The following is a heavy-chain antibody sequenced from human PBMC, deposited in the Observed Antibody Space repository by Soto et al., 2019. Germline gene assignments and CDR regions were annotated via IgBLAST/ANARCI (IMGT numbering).Heavy chain of an antibody. J-gene: IGHJ6*02. D-gene: IGHD1-26*01. V-gene: IGHV3-20*04. Sequence: GALRLSCAASGFTFSSYGMHWVRQAPGKGLEWVSGINWDGGSTGYADSVKGRFTISRDNAKNSLYLQMNSLRAEDTALYYCASGIVGATTYGMDVWGQGTTVTVSS. CDR1: GFTFSSYG. CDR2: INWDGGST. CDR3: ASGIVGATTYGMDV.